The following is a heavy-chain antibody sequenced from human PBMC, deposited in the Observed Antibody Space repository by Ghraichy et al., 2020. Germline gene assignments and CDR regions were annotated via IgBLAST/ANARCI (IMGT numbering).Heavy chain of an antibody. V-gene: IGHV3-23*01. CDR2: VSGRGDTT. D-gene: IGHD4-17*01. CDR3: AKDSLDYGDYEFDS. J-gene: IGHJ4*02. CDR1: GFTFRKYA. Sequence: LSLTCAASGFTFRKYAMSWVRQAPGKGLEWVSGVSGRGDTTYYVDSVRGRFTISRDNSKKTLFLQINSLRVEDSGLYYCAKDSLDYGDYEFDSWGQGTLVTVSS.